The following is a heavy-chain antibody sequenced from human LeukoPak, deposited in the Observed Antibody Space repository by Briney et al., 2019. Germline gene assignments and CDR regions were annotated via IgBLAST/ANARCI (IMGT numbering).Heavy chain of an antibody. J-gene: IGHJ4*02. Sequence: GGSLGLSCAASGFTFSSYAMSWVRQAPGKGLEWVSAIGGSGATTYYVDSVKGRFTISRDNSKNTLYLQINSLIAEDTAVYYCASSRWLRHFDYWGQGTLVTVSS. V-gene: IGHV3-23*01. D-gene: IGHD5-12*01. CDR2: IGGSGATT. CDR1: GFTFSSYA. CDR3: ASSRWLRHFDY.